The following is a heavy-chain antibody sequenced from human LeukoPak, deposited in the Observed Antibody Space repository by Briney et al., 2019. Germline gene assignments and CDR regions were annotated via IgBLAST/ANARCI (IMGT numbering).Heavy chain of an antibody. Sequence: PGGSLRLSCAASGFTFSNAWMSWVRQAPGKGLEWVGRIKSKTDGGTTDYAAPVKGIFTISRDHSKTTLYLQMNSLKTEDTAVYYCTTGIRWELELSPDAFDIWGQGTMVTVSS. CDR1: GFTFSNAW. CDR3: TTGIRWELELSPDAFDI. D-gene: IGHD1-26*01. CDR2: IKSKTDGGTT. V-gene: IGHV3-15*01. J-gene: IGHJ3*02.